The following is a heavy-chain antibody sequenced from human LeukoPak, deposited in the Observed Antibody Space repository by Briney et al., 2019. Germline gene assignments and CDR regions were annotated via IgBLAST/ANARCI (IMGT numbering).Heavy chain of an antibody. Sequence: PSETLSLTCTVSGYSISSSYYWGWIRQPPGKGLEWIGSIYHSGSTYYNPSLKSRVTISVDTSKNQFSLKLSSVTAADTAVYYCARVGGGIPAATFDYWGQGTLVTVSS. D-gene: IGHD2-2*01. CDR1: GYSISSSYY. CDR3: ARVGGGIPAATFDY. J-gene: IGHJ4*02. CDR2: IYHSGST. V-gene: IGHV4-38-2*02.